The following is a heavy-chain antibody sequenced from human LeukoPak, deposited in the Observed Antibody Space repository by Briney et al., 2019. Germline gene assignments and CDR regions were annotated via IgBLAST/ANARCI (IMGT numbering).Heavy chain of an antibody. CDR1: GGSISSYY. CDR2: IYYSGST. V-gene: IGHV4-59*01. CDR3: ARCPDYYGSGSFY. J-gene: IGHJ4*02. D-gene: IGHD3-10*01. Sequence: SETLSLTCTVSGGSISSYYWSWLRQPPGKGLEWIGYIYYSGSTNYNPSLKSRVTISVDTSKNQFSLKLSSVTAADTAAYYCARCPDYYGSGSFYWGQGTLVTVSS.